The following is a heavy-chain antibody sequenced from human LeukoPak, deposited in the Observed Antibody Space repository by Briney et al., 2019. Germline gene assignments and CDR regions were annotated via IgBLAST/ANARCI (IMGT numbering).Heavy chain of an antibody. J-gene: IGHJ4*02. CDR2: IRYDGSNK. CDR3: ATQYYDILTGYYFFDY. CDR1: GFTFSSYG. D-gene: IGHD3-9*01. Sequence: GGSLRLSCAASGFTFSSYGMHWVRQAPGKGLEWVAFIRYDGSNKYYADSVKGRFTISRDNSKNTLYLQMNSLRAEDTAVYYCATQYYDILTGYYFFDYWGQGTLVTVSS. V-gene: IGHV3-30*02.